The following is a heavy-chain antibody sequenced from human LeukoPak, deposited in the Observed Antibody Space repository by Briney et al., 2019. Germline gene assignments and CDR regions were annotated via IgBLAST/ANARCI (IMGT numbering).Heavy chain of an antibody. CDR1: GFTFSSYW. CDR2: INTDGSST. J-gene: IGHJ4*02. Sequence: GGSLRLSCAASGFTFSSYWMHWVRQVPGKGLVWVSRINTDGSSTTYADSVKGRFTISRDNTENTLYLQMSSLRAEDTAVYYCAREWKKTGAFDYWGQGTLVTVSS. CDR3: AREWKKTGAFDY. V-gene: IGHV3-74*01. D-gene: IGHD1-1*01.